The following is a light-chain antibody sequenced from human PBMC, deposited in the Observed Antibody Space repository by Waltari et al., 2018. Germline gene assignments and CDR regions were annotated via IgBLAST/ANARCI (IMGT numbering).Light chain of an antibody. V-gene: IGLV1-44*01. CDR3: ATWDDSLNVPL. CDR2: SRN. Sequence: QSVLTQPPSASGTPGQRVAISCSGSTSNIAINTVNWYQQLPGAAPQLLIYSRNQRPSGVPDRFSGSKAGTTASLAISGLQSEDEADYYCATWDDSLNVPLFGGGTKLTVL. CDR1: TSNIAINT. J-gene: IGLJ2*01.